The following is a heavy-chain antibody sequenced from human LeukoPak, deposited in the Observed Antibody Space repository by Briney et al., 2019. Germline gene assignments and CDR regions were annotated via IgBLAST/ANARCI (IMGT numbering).Heavy chain of an antibody. Sequence: SETLSLTCTVSGVSISSYYWSWIRQPPGKGLEWIGYIYTSGSINYNPSLKSRVTISVDTSKNQMSLKLSSVTAADTAVYYCARKQGGFDIWGQGTMVTVSS. CDR1: GVSISSYY. J-gene: IGHJ3*02. D-gene: IGHD2-15*01. CDR2: IYTSGSI. V-gene: IGHV4-4*09. CDR3: ARKQGGFDI.